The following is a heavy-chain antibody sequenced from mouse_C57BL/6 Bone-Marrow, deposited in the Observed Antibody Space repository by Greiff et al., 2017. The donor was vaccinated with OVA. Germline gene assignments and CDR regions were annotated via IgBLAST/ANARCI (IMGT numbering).Heavy chain of an antibody. CDR1: GYTFTEYT. V-gene: IGHV1-62-2*01. Sequence: VQLQQSGAELVKPGASVKLSCKASGYTFTEYTIHWVKQRSGQGLEWIGWFYPGSGSIKYNEKFKDKATLTADKSSSTVYMELSRLTSEDSAVYFCARHGDNHYYGSSYGWYFDVWGTGTTVTVSS. D-gene: IGHD1-1*01. CDR3: ARHGDNHYYGSSYGWYFDV. J-gene: IGHJ1*03. CDR2: FYPGSGSI.